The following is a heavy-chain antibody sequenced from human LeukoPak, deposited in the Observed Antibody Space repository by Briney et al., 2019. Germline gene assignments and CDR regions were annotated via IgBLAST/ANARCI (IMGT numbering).Heavy chain of an antibody. Sequence: GASVKVSCKASGYIFTSYYMYWVRQAPGQGLEWMGIINPSGGSIRYVQKFQGRVTMTRDTSTSTVYMELSSLRSEDTAVYYCARGRNYYDSSGYYYEGDAFDIWGQGTMVTVSS. J-gene: IGHJ3*02. CDR2: INPSGGSI. CDR1: GYIFTSYY. D-gene: IGHD3-22*01. CDR3: ARGRNYYDSSGYYYEGDAFDI. V-gene: IGHV1-46*01.